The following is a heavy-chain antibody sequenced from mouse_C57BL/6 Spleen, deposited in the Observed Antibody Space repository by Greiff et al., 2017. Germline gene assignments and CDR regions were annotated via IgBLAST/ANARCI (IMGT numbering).Heavy chain of an antibody. V-gene: IGHV5-17*01. D-gene: IGHD1-1*01. CDR1: GFTFSDYG. CDR2: ISSGSSTI. Sequence: EVHLVESGGGLVKPGGSLKLSCAASGFTFSDYGMHWVRQAPEKGLEWVAYISSGSSTIYYADTVKGRFTISRDNAKNTLFLQMTSLRSEDTAMXYCAKPYFSGSYYYFDYWGQGTTLTVSS. J-gene: IGHJ2*01. CDR3: AKPYFSGSYYYFDY.